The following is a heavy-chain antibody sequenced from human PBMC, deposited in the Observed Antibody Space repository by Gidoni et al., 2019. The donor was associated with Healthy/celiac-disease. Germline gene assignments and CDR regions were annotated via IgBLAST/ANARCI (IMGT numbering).Heavy chain of an antibody. CDR3: AKDPWYYYDSSGYYLD. J-gene: IGHJ4*02. CDR1: GITFSSYA. Sequence: EVQLLESGGGLVQPGGSLRRSCAASGITFSSYAVSLVRQAPGKGCGWVSAICGSGGSTYYADSVKGRFTISRDNSKNTLYLQMNSLRAEDTAVYYCAKDPWYYYDSSGYYLDWGQGTLVTVSS. V-gene: IGHV3-23*01. CDR2: ICGSGGST. D-gene: IGHD3-22*01.